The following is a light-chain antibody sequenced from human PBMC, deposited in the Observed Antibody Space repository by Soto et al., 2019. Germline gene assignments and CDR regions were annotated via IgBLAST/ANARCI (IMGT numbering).Light chain of an antibody. Sequence: QSALTQPASVSGSPGQSITISCTGTTSDVGSYNLVSWYQQHPGKAPKLMIYEGSKRPSGVSNRFSGSKSGNTASLTISGLQAEDEADYYWCSYAGAGSSTVVFGGGTQLTVL. CDR2: EGS. J-gene: IGLJ2*01. CDR1: TSDVGSYNL. CDR3: CSYAGAGSSTVV. V-gene: IGLV2-23*01.